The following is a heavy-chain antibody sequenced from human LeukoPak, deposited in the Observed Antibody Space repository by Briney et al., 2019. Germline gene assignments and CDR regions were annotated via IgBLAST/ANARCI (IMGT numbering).Heavy chain of an antibody. Sequence: SETLSLTCTVSGGSISSYFWSWIRQPPGKGLEWIGYIYNTGSTNNNPSLKSRVTISVDTSKNQFSLKLSSVTPADTAVYFCARHDVVAGAFFDYWGQGALVTVSS. CDR2: IYNTGST. D-gene: IGHD6-19*01. CDR3: ARHDVVAGAFFDY. CDR1: GGSISSYF. V-gene: IGHV4-59*08. J-gene: IGHJ4*02.